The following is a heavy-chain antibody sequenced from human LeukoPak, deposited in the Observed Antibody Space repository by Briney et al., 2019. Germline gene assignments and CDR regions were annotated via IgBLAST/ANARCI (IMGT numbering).Heavy chain of an antibody. V-gene: IGHV4-39*07. CDR1: GGSISSSTYY. J-gene: IGHJ6*03. CDR3: ARETGYSYGYYMDV. D-gene: IGHD5-18*01. CDR2: IYYSGNT. Sequence: SETLSLTCTVSGGSISSSTYYWGWIRQPPGKGLEWIGNIYYSGNTYYNPSLKSRVTISVDTSKNQFSLKLTSVTAADTAVYYCARETGYSYGYYMDVWGKGTTVTVSS.